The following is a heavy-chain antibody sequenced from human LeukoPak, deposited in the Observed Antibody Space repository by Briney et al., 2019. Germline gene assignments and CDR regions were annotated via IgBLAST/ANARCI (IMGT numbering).Heavy chain of an antibody. CDR1: GFIFSRYW. CDR2: INQDGSEK. Sequence: PGGSLRLSCAASGFIFSRYWMSWVRQAPGKGLEWVANINQDGSEKYYVDSLKGRFTISRDNAKNSLYLQMNSLRAEDTAVYYCARDHSSGWYAFDIWGQGTMVTVSS. V-gene: IGHV3-7*01. J-gene: IGHJ3*02. D-gene: IGHD6-13*01. CDR3: ARDHSSGWYAFDI.